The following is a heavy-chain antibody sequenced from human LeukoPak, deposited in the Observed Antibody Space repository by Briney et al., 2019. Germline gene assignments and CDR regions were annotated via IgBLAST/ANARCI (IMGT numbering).Heavy chain of an antibody. CDR1: GGSISSSSYY. CDR3: ARGSSGWPYYYYYYMDV. Sequence: SETLSLTCTVSGGSISSSSYYWGWIRQPPGKGLEWIGSIYYSGSTYYNPSLKSRVTISVDTSKNQFSLKLSSVTAADTAVYYCARGSSGWPYYYYYYMDVWGKGTTVTVSS. V-gene: IGHV4-39*07. J-gene: IGHJ6*03. CDR2: IYYSGST. D-gene: IGHD6-19*01.